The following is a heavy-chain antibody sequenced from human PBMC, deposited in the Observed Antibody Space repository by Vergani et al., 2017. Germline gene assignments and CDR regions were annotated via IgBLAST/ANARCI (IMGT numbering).Heavy chain of an antibody. J-gene: IGHJ3*02. V-gene: IGHV3-23*01. Sequence: EVQLLESGGGLVQPGGSLRLSCAASGFTFSSYAMSWVRPSPGKGLEVVSALSGSGGSTYYTDSVKGRFTISRDNSKNTLYLQMNSLVAEDTAVYYWAKDSLGGAFDIWGQGTMVTVSS. CDR1: GFTFSSYA. CDR2: LSGSGGST. CDR3: AKDSLGGAFDI.